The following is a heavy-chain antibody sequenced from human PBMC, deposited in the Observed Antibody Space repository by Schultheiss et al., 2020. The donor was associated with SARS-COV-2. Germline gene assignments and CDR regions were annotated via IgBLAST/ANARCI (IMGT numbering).Heavy chain of an antibody. J-gene: IGHJ6*02. V-gene: IGHV1-69*13. CDR2: IIPIFGTA. Sequence: SVKVSCKASGYTFTGYYMHWVRQAPGQGLEWMGGIIPIFGTANYAQKFQGRVTITADESTSTAYMELSSLRSEDTAVYYCARGGGQLVPYSYYGMDVWGQGTTVTVSS. CDR1: GYTFTGYY. D-gene: IGHD6-6*01. CDR3: ARGGGQLVPYSYYGMDV.